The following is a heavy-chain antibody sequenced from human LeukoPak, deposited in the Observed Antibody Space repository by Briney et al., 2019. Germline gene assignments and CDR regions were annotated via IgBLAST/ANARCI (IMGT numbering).Heavy chain of an antibody. J-gene: IGHJ4*02. CDR3: ARGPTTALSIDY. V-gene: IGHV4-34*01. CDR2: INHSGST. Sequence: SETLSLTCAVYGGSFSGYYWSWIRQPPGKGLEWIGEINHSGSTNYNPSLKSRVTISVDTSKNQFSLKLSSVTAADTAVYYCARGPTTALSIDYWGQGTLVTVSS. D-gene: IGHD4-17*01. CDR1: GGSFSGYY.